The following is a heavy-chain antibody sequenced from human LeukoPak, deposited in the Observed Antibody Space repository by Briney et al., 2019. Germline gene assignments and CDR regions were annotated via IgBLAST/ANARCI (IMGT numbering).Heavy chain of an antibody. V-gene: IGHV3-23*01. Sequence: GGSLRLSRAASGFSFNIYWMSWVRQAPGKGLEWVSTISGGGDATHYADSVKGRFTISRDNSMNTLYLQMYSLRAEDTAVYYCGEDPQHYLHSSGKPWGQGILVTVSS. D-gene: IGHD3-22*01. CDR2: ISGGGDAT. CDR3: GEDPQHYLHSSGKP. CDR1: GFSFNIYW. J-gene: IGHJ4*02.